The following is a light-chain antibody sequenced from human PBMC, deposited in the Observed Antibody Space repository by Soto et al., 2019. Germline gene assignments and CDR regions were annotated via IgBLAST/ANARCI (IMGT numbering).Light chain of an antibody. J-gene: IGLJ1*01. CDR1: SSDVGGYNY. CDR3: FSYADTNNFV. Sequence: QSVLTQPPSASGSPGQSVTISCTGTSSDVGGYNYVSWYQQHPGKAPKLIMFEVNKRPSGVPDRFSGSKSGNTASLTVSGLQAEDEGDYYCFSYADTNNFVFGSGTKVTVL. V-gene: IGLV2-8*01. CDR2: EVN.